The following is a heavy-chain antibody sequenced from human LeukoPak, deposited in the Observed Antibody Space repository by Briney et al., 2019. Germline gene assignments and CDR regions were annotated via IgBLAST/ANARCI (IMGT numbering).Heavy chain of an antibody. CDR1: GCSISSYY. CDR2: IYYSGST. D-gene: IGHD2-15*01. Sequence: SETLSLTCTVSGCSISSYYWSWIRQPPGKGLEWVGDIYYSGSTTYNTSLKSRVTISVATSKNQFSLKLSSVTAADTAVYYCARNGAYCSGGSCAHDTFDMWGQGTMVTVSS. J-gene: IGHJ3*02. V-gene: IGHV4-59*01. CDR3: ARNGAYCSGGSCAHDTFDM.